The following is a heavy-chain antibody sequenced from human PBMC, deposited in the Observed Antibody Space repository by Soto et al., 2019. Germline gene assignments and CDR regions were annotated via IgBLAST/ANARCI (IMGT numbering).Heavy chain of an antibody. CDR3: ATWHEREHAYDV. V-gene: IGHV3-53*01. Sequence: DVQLVESGGGLIQPGESLRLSCAAFGLTISGKKYVAWVHQAPGKGLEWVSALYDVAGSFYADSVKGRFTTSSDSSKTTLYLQMNDLRPDDTAVYYCATWHEREHAYDVWGQGTTVTVSS. J-gene: IGHJ3*01. CDR1: GLTISGKKY. D-gene: IGHD1-1*01. CDR2: LYDVAGS.